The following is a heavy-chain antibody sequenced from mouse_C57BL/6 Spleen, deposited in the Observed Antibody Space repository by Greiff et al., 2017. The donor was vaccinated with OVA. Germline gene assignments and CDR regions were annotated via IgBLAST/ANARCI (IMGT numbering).Heavy chain of an antibody. V-gene: IGHV5-16*01. CDR3: ARDTYSYGSSYGYFDV. Sequence: EVKVVESEGGLVQPGSSMKLSCTASGFTFSDYYMAWVRQVPEKGLEWVANINYDGSSTYYLDSLKSRFIISRDNAKNILYLQMSSLKSEDTATYYCARDTYSYGSSYGYFDVWGTGTTVTVSS. D-gene: IGHD1-1*01. J-gene: IGHJ1*03. CDR1: GFTFSDYY. CDR2: INYDGSST.